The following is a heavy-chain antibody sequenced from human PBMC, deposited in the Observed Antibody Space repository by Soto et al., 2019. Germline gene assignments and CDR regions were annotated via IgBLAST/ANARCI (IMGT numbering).Heavy chain of an antibody. J-gene: IGHJ4*02. CDR1: GFTFSNAW. CDR3: TTLLGMRGLGIDY. CDR2: IKSKTDGGTT. V-gene: IGHV3-15*01. Sequence: GGSLRLSCAASGFTFSNAWMSWVRQAPGKGLEWVGRIKSKTDGGTTDYAAPVKGRFTISRDDSKNTLYLQMNSLKTEDTAVYYCTTLLGMRGLGIDYWGQGTLVTVSS. D-gene: IGHD7-27*01.